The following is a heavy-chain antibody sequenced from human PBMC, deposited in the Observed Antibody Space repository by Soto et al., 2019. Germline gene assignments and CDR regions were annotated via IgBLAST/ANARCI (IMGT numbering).Heavy chain of an antibody. V-gene: IGHV3-9*01. J-gene: IGHJ4*02. CDR1: GFTFDDYA. D-gene: IGHD3-10*01. Sequence: EVQLVESGGGLVQPGGSLRLSCAASGFTFDDYAIHWVRQIPGKGLEWVSGISWNGDATGYADSVKGRFTISRDNAKNSLYLQMDSLKTEDTAMYYCANLPLYGAGFDCWGQGTLVTGSS. CDR3: ANLPLYGAGFDC. CDR2: ISWNGDAT.